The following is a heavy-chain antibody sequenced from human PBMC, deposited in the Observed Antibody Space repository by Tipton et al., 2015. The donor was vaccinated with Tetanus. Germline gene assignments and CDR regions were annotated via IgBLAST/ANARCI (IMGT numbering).Heavy chain of an antibody. D-gene: IGHD1-26*01. Sequence: TLSLTCTVSGGSISSYYWSWIRQPAGKGLEWIGHIYTSGGTNYNPSLKSRVTMSVDTSKNQFSLKLSSVTAADTAVYYCARGGGTVGSIPLYSWLDPWGQGTLVTVSS. J-gene: IGHJ5*02. CDR3: ARGGGTVGSIPLYSWLDP. CDR1: GGSISSYY. CDR2: IYTSGGT. V-gene: IGHV4-4*07.